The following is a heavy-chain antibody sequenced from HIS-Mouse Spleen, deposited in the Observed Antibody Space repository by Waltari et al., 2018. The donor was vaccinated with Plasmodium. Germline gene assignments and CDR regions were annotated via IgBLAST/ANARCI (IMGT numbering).Heavy chain of an antibody. CDR1: GGSIRRSCYD. J-gene: IGHJ4*02. Sequence: QLQLQESGPGLVKPSETLSLTCTVPGGSIRRSCYDWGWIRQPPGKGREWIGSIYYSGSTYYNPSLKSRVTISVDTSKNQFSLKLSSVTAADTAVYYCARRGGSYYYFDYWGQGTLVTVSS. CDR2: IYYSGST. CDR3: ARRGGSYYYFDY. D-gene: IGHD1-26*01. V-gene: IGHV4-39*01.